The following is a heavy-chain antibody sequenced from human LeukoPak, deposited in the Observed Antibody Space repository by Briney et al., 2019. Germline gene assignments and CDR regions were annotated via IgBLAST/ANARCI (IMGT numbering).Heavy chain of an antibody. V-gene: IGHV1-69*13. J-gene: IGHJ4*02. CDR2: IIPIFGTA. CDR1: GGTFSSYA. CDR3: ASPYGSGSYSFDY. D-gene: IGHD3-10*01. Sequence: SVKVSCKASGGTFSSYAISWVRQAPGQGLEWMGGIIPIFGTANYAQKFQGRVTITADESTSTAYMELSSLRSEDTAVYYCASPYGSGSYSFDYWGQGTLVTVSS.